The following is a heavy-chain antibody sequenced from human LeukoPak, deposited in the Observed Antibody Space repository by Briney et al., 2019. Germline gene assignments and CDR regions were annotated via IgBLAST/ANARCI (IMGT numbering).Heavy chain of an antibody. V-gene: IGHV4-39*01. J-gene: IGHJ4*02. Sequence: PSETLSLTCTVSGGSISSSSYYWGWIRHPPGKGLEWIGSIYYSGSTYYNPSLKSRVTISVDTSKNQFSLKLSSVTAADTAVYYCARHRRRYGSGSYSDFDYWGQGTLVTVSS. CDR2: IYYSGST. CDR3: ARHRRRYGSGSYSDFDY. D-gene: IGHD3-10*01. CDR1: GGSISSSSYY.